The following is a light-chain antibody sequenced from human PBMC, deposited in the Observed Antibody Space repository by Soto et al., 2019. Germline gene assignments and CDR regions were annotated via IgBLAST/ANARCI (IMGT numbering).Light chain of an antibody. J-gene: IGLJ2*01. CDR2: EVS. Sequence: QSALTQPASVSGSPGQSITISCTGTSSDVGGYAYVSWYQQYPGKAPKLVISEVSKRPSGVSHRFSGSRSGNTAYLTISGLQAEDEADYYCSSYTSSTTPVFGGVTKVTVL. CDR1: SSDVGGYAY. CDR3: SSYTSSTTPV. V-gene: IGLV2-14*01.